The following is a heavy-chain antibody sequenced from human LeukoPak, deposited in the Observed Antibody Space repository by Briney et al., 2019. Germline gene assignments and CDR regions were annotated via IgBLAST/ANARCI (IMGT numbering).Heavy chain of an antibody. CDR3: ARTYDSDGYFHF. J-gene: IGHJ4*02. D-gene: IGHD3-22*01. Sequence: PSETLSLTCTVSGGSISSHYWSWIRQPPGKGLEGIGFIFYTGSTNYNPSLKSRVTISVDTSKNQFSLKLSSVTAADTAVYYCARTYDSDGYFHFWGQGTLVTVSS. CDR2: IFYTGST. CDR1: GGSISSHY. V-gene: IGHV4-59*11.